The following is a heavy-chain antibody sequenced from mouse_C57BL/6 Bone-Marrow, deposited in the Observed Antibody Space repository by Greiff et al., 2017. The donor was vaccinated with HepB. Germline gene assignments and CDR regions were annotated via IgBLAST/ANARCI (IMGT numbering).Heavy chain of an antibody. J-gene: IGHJ2*01. D-gene: IGHD2-4*01. CDR3: ARAMITKNYFDY. Sequence: EVQRVESGGGLVKPGGSLKLSCAASGFAFSSYAMSWVRQTPEKRLEWVATISDGGSYTYYPDNVKGRFTISRDNAKNNLYLQMSHLKSEDTAMYYCARAMITKNYFDYWGQGTTLTVSS. CDR2: ISDGGSYT. V-gene: IGHV5-4*01. CDR1: GFAFSSYA.